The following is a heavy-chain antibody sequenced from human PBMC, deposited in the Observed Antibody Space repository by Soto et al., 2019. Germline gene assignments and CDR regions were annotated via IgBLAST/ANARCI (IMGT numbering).Heavy chain of an antibody. D-gene: IGHD3-3*01. J-gene: IGHJ6*02. CDR3: ARDPAYYDFWSGRMDV. CDR1: GYTFTNYG. CDR2: IIPIFGTA. V-gene: IGHV1-69*13. Sequence: GASVKVSCKTSGYTFTNYGISWVRQAPGQGLEWMGGIIPIFGTANYAQKFQGRVTITADESTSTAYMELSSLRSEDTAVYYCARDPAYYDFWSGRMDVWGQGTTVTVSS.